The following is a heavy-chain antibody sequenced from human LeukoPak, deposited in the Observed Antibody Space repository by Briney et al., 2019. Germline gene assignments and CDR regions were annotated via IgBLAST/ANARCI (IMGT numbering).Heavy chain of an antibody. CDR2: ISTNGGGT. V-gene: IGHV3-64*01. D-gene: IGHD2-15*01. J-gene: IGHJ4*02. Sequence: GGSLRLSCAASGFTFSSYAMHWVRQTPGKGLEYVSAISTNGGGTYYANSVKGRFTISRDNSKNTLYLQMGSLRAEDMAVYFCPRYCNGVTCYSGYDYWGQGTLVTVSS. CDR1: GFTFSSYA. CDR3: PRYCNGVTCYSGYDY.